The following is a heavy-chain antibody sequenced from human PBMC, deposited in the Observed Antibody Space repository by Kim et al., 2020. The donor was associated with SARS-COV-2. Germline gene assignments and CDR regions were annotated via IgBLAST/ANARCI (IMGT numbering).Heavy chain of an antibody. J-gene: IGHJ6*02. CDR1: GFTFSSYA. Sequence: GGSLRLSCAASGFTFSSYAMSWVRQAPGKGLEWVSAISGSGGSTYYADSVKGRFTISRDNSKNTLYLQMNSLRAEDTAVYYCANSPHRYSGSSWYRVDYYYYGMDVWGQGTTVTVSS. CDR3: ANSPHRYSGSSWYRVDYYYYGMDV. D-gene: IGHD6-13*01. CDR2: ISGSGGST. V-gene: IGHV3-23*01.